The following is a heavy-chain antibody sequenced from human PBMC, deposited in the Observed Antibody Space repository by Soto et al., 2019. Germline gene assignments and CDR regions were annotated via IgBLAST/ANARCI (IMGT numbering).Heavy chain of an antibody. D-gene: IGHD3-9*01. CDR2: ISAYNGNT. Sequence: VSCKASGYTFTSYGISWVRHAPGQGLEWMGWISAYNGNTNYAQKLQGRVTMTTDTSTSTAYMELRSLRSDDTAVYYCARDRNPHFTYYDILTGYPYYFDYWGQGTLVTVSS. CDR1: GYTFTSYG. J-gene: IGHJ4*02. CDR3: ARDRNPHFTYYDILTGYPYYFDY. V-gene: IGHV1-18*01.